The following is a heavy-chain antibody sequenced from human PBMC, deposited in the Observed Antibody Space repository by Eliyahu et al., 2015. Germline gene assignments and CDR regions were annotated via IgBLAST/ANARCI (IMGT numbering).Heavy chain of an antibody. D-gene: IGHD3-22*01. CDR2: IIPIFGTA. V-gene: IGHV1-69*01. J-gene: IGHJ3*02. CDR3: ASRRGPTYYYDSSGYVDAFDI. Sequence: EVKKPGSSVKVSCKASGGTFSSYAISWVRQAPGQGLEWMGGIIPIFGTANYAQKFQGRVTITADESTSTAYMELSSLRSEDTAVYYCASRRGPTYYYDSSGYVDAFDIWGQGTMVTVSS. CDR1: GGTFSSYA.